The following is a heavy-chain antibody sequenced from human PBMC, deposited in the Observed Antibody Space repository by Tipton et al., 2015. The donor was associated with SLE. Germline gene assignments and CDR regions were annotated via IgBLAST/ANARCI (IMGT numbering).Heavy chain of an antibody. CDR3: ARSHSSGRDYYYYMDV. D-gene: IGHD6-19*01. V-gene: IGHV4-39*07. CDR1: GASVRSTSYH. J-gene: IGHJ6*03. Sequence: TLSLTCFVSGASVRSTSYHWGWIRQPPGRGLEWIGNIYYDGTAYSTPSLESRVSISVDTSKNQVSLRLASVTAADTAVYYCARSHSSGRDYYYYMDVWGNGTTVTVS. CDR2: IYYDGTA.